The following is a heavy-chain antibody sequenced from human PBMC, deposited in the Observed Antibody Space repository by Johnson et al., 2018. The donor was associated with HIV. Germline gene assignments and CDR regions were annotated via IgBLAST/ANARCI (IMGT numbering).Heavy chain of an antibody. V-gene: IGHV3-33*08. CDR3: TRATYSNSKAHAFDI. J-gene: IGHJ3*02. D-gene: IGHD6-6*01. CDR1: GFTFSSYA. CDR2: IRNDGINK. Sequence: VQLVESGGGVVQPGRSLRLSCAASGFTFSSYAMHWVRQAPGKGLEWVAFIRNDGINKYYADSVKGRFTISRDNAKNSLYLQMNSLRAEDTAVYYCTRATYSNSKAHAFDIWGQGTMVTVSS.